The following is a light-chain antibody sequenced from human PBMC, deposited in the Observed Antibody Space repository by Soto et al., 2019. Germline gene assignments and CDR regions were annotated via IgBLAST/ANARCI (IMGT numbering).Light chain of an antibody. CDR3: QSYDSSLSGYV. CDR1: SSNIGASYE. J-gene: IGLJ1*01. V-gene: IGLV1-40*01. CDR2: ENN. Sequence: QSALTQPPSVSEAPGQRVTISCTGSSSNIGASYEAHWYQQVPGTAPKLLIYENNNRPSGVPDRFSGSKSGTSASLAITGLQAEDEAEYYCQSYDSSLSGYVFGTGTKLTVL.